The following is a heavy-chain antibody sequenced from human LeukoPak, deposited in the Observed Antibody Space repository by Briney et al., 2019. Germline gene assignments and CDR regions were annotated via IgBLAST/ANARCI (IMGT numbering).Heavy chain of an antibody. CDR2: IYPGDSDT. D-gene: IGHD3-10*01. Sequence: GESLKISCKGSGYSFTSYWIGWVRQMPGKGLEWIGIIYPGDSDTRYSPSFQGQVTISADKSISTAYLQWSSLKASDTAMYYCARIYGYYGSGSFTPFDYWGQGTLVTVSS. CDR3: ARIYGYYGSGSFTPFDY. CDR1: GYSFTSYW. V-gene: IGHV5-51*01. J-gene: IGHJ4*02.